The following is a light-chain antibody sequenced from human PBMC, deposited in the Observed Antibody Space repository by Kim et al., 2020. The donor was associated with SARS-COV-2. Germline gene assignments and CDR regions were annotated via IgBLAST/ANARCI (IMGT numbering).Light chain of an antibody. CDR2: GAS. CDR1: QSVRSNY. Sequence: PGERATLSCRASQSVRSNYLAWYQQKAGQAPRLLMFGASTRATGIPDRFSGSGSGTDFTLTISRLEPEDFAVYYCQQYAGSRLTFGGGTKV. V-gene: IGKV3-20*01. CDR3: QQYAGSRLT. J-gene: IGKJ4*01.